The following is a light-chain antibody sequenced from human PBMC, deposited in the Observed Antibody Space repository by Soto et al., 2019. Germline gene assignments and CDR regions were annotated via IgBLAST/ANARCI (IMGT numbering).Light chain of an antibody. Sequence: DILMTQSPSSLSASVGERVTITCRASQNIRGFLHWYQQKSGKAPRLLIYGTSHLESGVPSRFSGSGSGTDFTLTITGLQPEDSASYFCQQSFSNYLTFGGGTRVEVK. J-gene: IGKJ4*01. V-gene: IGKV1-39*01. CDR2: GTS. CDR1: QNIRGF. CDR3: QQSFSNYLT.